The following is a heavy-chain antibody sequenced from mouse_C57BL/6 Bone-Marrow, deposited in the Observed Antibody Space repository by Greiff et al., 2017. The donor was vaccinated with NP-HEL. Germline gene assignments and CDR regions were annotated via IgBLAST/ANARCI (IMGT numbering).Heavy chain of an antibody. CDR3: ARCPYYDSLYYYAMDY. Sequence: VQLQQSDAELVKPGASVKISCKVSGYTFTDHTIHWMKQRPEQGLEWIGYIYPRDGSTKYNEKFKGKATLTADKSSSTAYMQLNSLTSEDSAVYFCARCPYYDSLYYYAMDYWGQGTSVTVSS. D-gene: IGHD2-4*01. J-gene: IGHJ4*01. CDR2: IYPRDGST. CDR1: GYTFTDHT. V-gene: IGHV1-78*01.